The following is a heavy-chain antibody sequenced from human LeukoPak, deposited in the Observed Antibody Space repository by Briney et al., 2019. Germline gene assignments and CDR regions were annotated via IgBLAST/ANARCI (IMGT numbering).Heavy chain of an antibody. CDR1: GFTFSSYA. CDR2: ISSGSGYT. V-gene: IGHV3-21*05. CDR3: ASQRGYCSGGNCYLYYLDY. D-gene: IGHD2-15*01. Sequence: PGGSLRLSCAASGFTFSSYAMSWVRQAPGKGLEWVSYISSGSGYTNYADSVKGRFTISRDNAKNSLYLQMNNLRAEDTAVYYCASQRGYCSGGNCYLYYLDYWGQGTLVTVSS. J-gene: IGHJ4*02.